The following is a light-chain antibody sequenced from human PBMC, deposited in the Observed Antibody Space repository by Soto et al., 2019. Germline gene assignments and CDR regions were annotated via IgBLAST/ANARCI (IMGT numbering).Light chain of an antibody. V-gene: IGLV1-47*01. Sequence: QSVLSQPPSASGTPDQRVTISCSGGRSNIGSNYAFWYQQFPGTTPKLFIFRNTQRPSGVPDRFSGSKSGTSASLTISGLRSEDDATYYCAAWDENPRSVVFGRGTKLTVL. J-gene: IGLJ2*01. CDR3: AAWDENPRSVV. CDR2: RNT. CDR1: RSNIGSNY.